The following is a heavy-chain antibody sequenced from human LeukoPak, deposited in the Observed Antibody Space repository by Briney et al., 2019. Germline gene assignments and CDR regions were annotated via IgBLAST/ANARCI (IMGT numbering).Heavy chain of an antibody. CDR2: ISYDGSNK. CDR1: GFNFRNYD. J-gene: IGHJ6*02. V-gene: IGHV3-30*19. D-gene: IGHD1-1*01. Sequence: GGSLRLSCAASGFNFRNYDMHWVRQAPGKGLEWVAVISYDGSNKYYADSVKGRFTISRDNSKNTLYLQMNSLRAEDTAVYYCARYDARYGMDVWGQGTTVTVSS. CDR3: ARYDARYGMDV.